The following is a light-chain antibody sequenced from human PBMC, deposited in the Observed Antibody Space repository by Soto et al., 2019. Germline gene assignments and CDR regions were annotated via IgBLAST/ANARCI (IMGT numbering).Light chain of an antibody. CDR1: QSVRGNY. V-gene: IGKV3-20*01. CDR2: DAS. Sequence: EVVMTQSPGTLSLSPGEAATLSCRASQSVRGNYLAWYQQKPGQSPRLVIYDASSRATGIPDRFSGSGSGTDFTLTISRLEPEDFAVYFCYQYDSSPWTFGQGTKVEIK. CDR3: YQYDSSPWT. J-gene: IGKJ1*01.